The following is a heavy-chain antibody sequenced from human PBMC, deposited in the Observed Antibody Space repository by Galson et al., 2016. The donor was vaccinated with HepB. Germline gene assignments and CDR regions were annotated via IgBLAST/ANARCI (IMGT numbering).Heavy chain of an antibody. CDR2: ISWNSGTI. CDR1: GFTFDDYA. V-gene: IGHV3-9*01. Sequence: LRLSCAASGFTFDDYAMHWVRQAPGKGLEWISGISWNSGTIIYADSVKGRFTISRDNAKNSLYLQMNSPRAEDTALYYCAKDMSIFGVVITHSGGGLDVWGQGTTVTVSS. CDR3: AKDMSIFGVVITHSGGGLDV. D-gene: IGHD3-3*01. J-gene: IGHJ6*02.